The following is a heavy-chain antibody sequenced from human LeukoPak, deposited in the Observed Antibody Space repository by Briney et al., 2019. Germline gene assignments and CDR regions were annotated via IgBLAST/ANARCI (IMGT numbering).Heavy chain of an antibody. Sequence: ASVKVSCKASGYTFTGYYMHWVRQAPGQGLEWMGWINPNSGGTNYAQKFQGRVTMTRDTSISTAYMELSRLRSDDTAVYYCARDRTIFGVALRYGMDVWGQGTTVIVSS. CDR2: INPNSGGT. V-gene: IGHV1-2*02. J-gene: IGHJ6*02. CDR1: GYTFTGYY. D-gene: IGHD3-3*01. CDR3: ARDRTIFGVALRYGMDV.